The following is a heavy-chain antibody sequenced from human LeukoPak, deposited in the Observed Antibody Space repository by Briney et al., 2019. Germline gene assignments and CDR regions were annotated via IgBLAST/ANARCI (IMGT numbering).Heavy chain of an antibody. Sequence: PSETLSLTCTVSGGSISSSSYYWGWIRQPPGKGQGWIGSIYDSGSTYYHPSLKSRVTISVDTSKNQFSLKLSSVTAADTAVYYCAGSIAVAGHFDYWGQGTLVTVSS. J-gene: IGHJ4*02. CDR1: GGSISSSSYY. CDR2: IYDSGST. D-gene: IGHD6-19*01. V-gene: IGHV4-39*01. CDR3: AGSIAVAGHFDY.